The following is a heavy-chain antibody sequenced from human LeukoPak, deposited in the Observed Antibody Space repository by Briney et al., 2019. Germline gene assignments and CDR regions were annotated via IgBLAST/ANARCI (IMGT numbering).Heavy chain of an antibody. Sequence: SETLSLTCSVSGASINSSDYCWGWIRQPPGKGLEWIGTIYYRGNTYYNPSLKSRVTISVDTSKKQFSLNLTSVTAADTAVYICADSSGYLGDDVFDSWGQGTMVTVSS. V-gene: IGHV4-39*01. CDR2: IYYRGNT. CDR3: ADSSGYLGDDVFDS. J-gene: IGHJ3*02. CDR1: GASINSSDYC. D-gene: IGHD3-22*01.